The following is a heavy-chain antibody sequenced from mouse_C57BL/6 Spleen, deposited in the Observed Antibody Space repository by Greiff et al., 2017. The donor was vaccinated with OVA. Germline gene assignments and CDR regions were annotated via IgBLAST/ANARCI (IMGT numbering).Heavy chain of an antibody. V-gene: IGHV3-6*01. D-gene: IGHD2-1*01. J-gene: IGHJ2*01. CDR2: ISYDGSN. CDR1: GYSITSGYY. CDR3: AREGYGNYFDY. Sequence: EVQLQESGPGLVKPSQSLSLTCSVTGYSITSGYYWNWIRQFPGNKLEWMGYISYDGSNNYNPSLKNRISITRDTSQNQFFLKLNSVTTEDTATYYCAREGYGNYFDYWGQGTTLTVSS.